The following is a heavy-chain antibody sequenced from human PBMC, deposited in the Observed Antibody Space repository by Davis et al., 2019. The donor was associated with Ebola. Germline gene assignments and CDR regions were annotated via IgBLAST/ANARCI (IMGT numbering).Heavy chain of an antibody. D-gene: IGHD2-2*01. CDR3: ARLSGIVVVPAAIRNYYGMDV. V-gene: IGHV4-59*08. J-gene: IGHJ6*02. CDR1: GGSISSYY. Sequence: SETLSLTCTVSGGSISSYYWSWIRQPPGKGLEWIGYIYYSGSTNYNPSLKSRVTISVDTSKNQFSLKLSSVTAADTAVYYCARLSGIVVVPAAIRNYYGMDVWGQGTTVTVSS. CDR2: IYYSGST.